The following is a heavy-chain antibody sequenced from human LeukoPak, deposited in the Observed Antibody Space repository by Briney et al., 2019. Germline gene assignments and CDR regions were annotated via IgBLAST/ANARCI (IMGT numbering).Heavy chain of an antibody. V-gene: IGHV1-18*01. Sequence: GASVKVSCKASGYTFTSYGISWVRQAPGQGLEWMGWISAYNGNTNYAQKLQGRVTMTTDTSTSTAYMELRSLRSDDTAVYYCARDLLGDSYWENDYWGQGTLVTVSS. CDR2: ISAYNGNT. D-gene: IGHD2-21*02. J-gene: IGHJ4*02. CDR1: GYTFTSYG. CDR3: ARDLLGDSYWENDY.